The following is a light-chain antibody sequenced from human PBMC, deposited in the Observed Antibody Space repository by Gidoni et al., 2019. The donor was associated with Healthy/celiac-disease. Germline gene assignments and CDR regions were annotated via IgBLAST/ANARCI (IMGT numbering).Light chain of an antibody. V-gene: IGLV1-40*01. CDR2: GNS. J-gene: IGLJ3*02. CDR3: QSYDSSLSGSWV. Sequence: QSVLTQPPSVSRAPGQRVTISCTGSSSNTGAGYDVHWYQQLPGTAPKLLIDGNSNRPAGVPDRFSDAKSGTSASQAITGRQAEEEADYYCQSYDSSLSGSWVFGGGTKLTVL. CDR1: SSNTGAGYD.